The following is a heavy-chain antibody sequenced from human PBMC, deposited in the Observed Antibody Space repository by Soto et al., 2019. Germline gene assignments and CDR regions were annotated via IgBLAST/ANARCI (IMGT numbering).Heavy chain of an antibody. CDR3: ARDWALDY. CDR2: ISAYNGNT. V-gene: IGHV1-18*01. D-gene: IGHD7-27*01. Sequence: ASVKVSCKASGYTFTSYGISWVRQAPGQGLEWMGWISAYNGNTNYAQKLQGRVTMTRDTSTTTVYMELSGLRSEDTAVYYCARDWALDYWGQGTLVTVSS. J-gene: IGHJ4*02. CDR1: GYTFTSYG.